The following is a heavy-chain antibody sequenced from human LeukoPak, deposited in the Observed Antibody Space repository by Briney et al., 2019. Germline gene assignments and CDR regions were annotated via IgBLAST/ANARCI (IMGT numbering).Heavy chain of an antibody. CDR1: GFTFSSYA. J-gene: IGHJ4*02. CDR2: ISSNGGST. Sequence: PGGSLRLSCSASGFTFSSYAMHWVRQAPGKGLGYVSAISSNGGSTYYADSVEGRFTISRDNSKNTLYLQMSSLRAEDTAVYYCVKNPSWYSSSWLDYWGQGTLVTVSS. CDR3: VKNPSWYSSSWLDY. V-gene: IGHV3-64D*09. D-gene: IGHD6-13*01.